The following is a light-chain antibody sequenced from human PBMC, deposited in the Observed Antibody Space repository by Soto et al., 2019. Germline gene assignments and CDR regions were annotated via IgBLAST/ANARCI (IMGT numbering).Light chain of an antibody. Sequence: DLQLSQAPSSLSASVGVRVTITCQAVQSISSYLNGYQPIPGKAPKFLIYAGSSLQSGVPSRFSGSGSGTDFTLTISRLQQEGFATYYRQQSYSTITLGQGTRREIK. CDR1: QSISSY. V-gene: IGKV1-39*01. CDR2: AGS. CDR3: QQSYSTIT. J-gene: IGKJ5*01.